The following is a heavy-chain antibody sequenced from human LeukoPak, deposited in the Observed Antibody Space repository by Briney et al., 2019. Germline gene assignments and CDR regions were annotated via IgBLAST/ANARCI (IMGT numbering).Heavy chain of an antibody. V-gene: IGHV3-48*01. D-gene: IGHD2/OR15-2a*01. CDR2: ISGSGNAK. CDR1: GFSFTSYS. CDR3: ARDHVYAFDY. J-gene: IGHJ4*02. Sequence: PGGSLRLSCAASGFSFTSYSMNWVRQAPGKGLEWVSYISGSGNAKHYIDSVKGRFTISRDNAKNALYLQMNSPRAEDTAVYFCARDHVYAFDYWGQGTQVTVSS.